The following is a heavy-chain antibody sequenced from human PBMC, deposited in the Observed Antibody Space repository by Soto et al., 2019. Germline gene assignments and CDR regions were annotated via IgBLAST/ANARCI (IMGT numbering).Heavy chain of an antibody. J-gene: IGHJ6*02. CDR2: IIPIFGTA. V-gene: IGHV1-69*13. CDR3: ARWDYDILTGYLASGGYGMDV. D-gene: IGHD3-9*01. Sequence: GASVKVSCKASGGTFSSYAISWVRQAPGQGLEWMGGIIPIFGTANYAQKFQGRVTITADESTSTAYMELSSLRSEDTAVYYCARWDYDILTGYLASGGYGMDVWGQGTTVTVSS. CDR1: GGTFSSYA.